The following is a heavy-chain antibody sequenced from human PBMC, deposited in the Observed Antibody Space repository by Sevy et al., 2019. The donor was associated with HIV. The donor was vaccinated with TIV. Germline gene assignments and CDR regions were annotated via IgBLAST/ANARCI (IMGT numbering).Heavy chain of an antibody. CDR3: AKGQQLITQSGSYFYYGMNV. Sequence: SLRLSCAASNLTFEDYAMHWVRRAPGKGLEWVSGISWNGADIGFAASVKGRFTISRDNAKSSWYLQINSLTPEDTGVYYCAKGQQLITQSGSYFYYGMNVWGQGTTVTVSS. CDR1: NLTFEDYA. J-gene: IGHJ6*02. D-gene: IGHD6-13*01. CDR2: ISWNGADI. V-gene: IGHV3-9*01.